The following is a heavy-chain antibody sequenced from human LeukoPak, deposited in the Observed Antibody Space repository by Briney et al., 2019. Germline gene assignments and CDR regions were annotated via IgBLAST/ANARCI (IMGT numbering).Heavy chain of an antibody. J-gene: IGHJ6*02. D-gene: IGHD1-26*01. V-gene: IGHV4-61*02. CDR2: IYTTGST. CDR1: GGSVSSGSYF. Sequence: SQTLSLTCTVSGGSVSSGSYFWSWIRQPAGKGLEWIGRIYTTGSTNYNPSLQSRVTISVDTSKNQFSLKLSSVTAADTAVYYCARDRIVGATFDYYYGMDVWGQGTTVTVSS. CDR3: ARDRIVGATFDYYYGMDV.